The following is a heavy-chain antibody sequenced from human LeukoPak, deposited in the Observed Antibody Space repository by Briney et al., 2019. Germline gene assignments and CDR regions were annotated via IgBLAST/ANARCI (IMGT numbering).Heavy chain of an antibody. D-gene: IGHD1-26*01. J-gene: IGHJ6*03. CDR3: AKVSGSYVGYYYYMDV. V-gene: IGHV3-53*01. CDR1: GFTVSSNY. Sequence: GGSLRLSCAASGFTVSSNYMSWVRQAPGKGLEWVSVIYSGGSTYYADSVKGRFTISRDNSKNTLYLQMNSLRAEDTAVYYCAKVSGSYVGYYYYMDVWGKGTTVTVSS. CDR2: IYSGGST.